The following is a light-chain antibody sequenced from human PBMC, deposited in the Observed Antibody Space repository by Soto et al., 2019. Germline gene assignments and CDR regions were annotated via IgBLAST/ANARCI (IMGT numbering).Light chain of an antibody. Sequence: DIQMTQSPSSLSASVGDRVTITCRASQSIRYYLNWYQQKPGKAPKLLIYAASSLQSGVPSRFSGSGSGTDFTLTISSRQPEDFATYYCQQSYSTPQNTCGQGTKLEIK. CDR1: QSIRYY. CDR2: AAS. CDR3: QQSYSTPQNT. V-gene: IGKV1-39*01. J-gene: IGKJ2*01.